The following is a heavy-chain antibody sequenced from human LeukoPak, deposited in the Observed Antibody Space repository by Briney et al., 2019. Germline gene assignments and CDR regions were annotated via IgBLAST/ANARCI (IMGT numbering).Heavy chain of an antibody. J-gene: IGHJ4*02. Sequence: GGSLRLSCAASGFTFSDYYMSWIRQAPGKGLEWVSYISSSGSTIYYADSVKGRFTISRDNAKNSLYLRMNSLRAEDTAVYYCARSSGYYYDSSGYYYYWGQGTLVTVSS. CDR1: GFTFSDYY. D-gene: IGHD3-22*01. CDR2: ISSSGSTI. CDR3: ARSSGYYYDSSGYYYY. V-gene: IGHV3-11*01.